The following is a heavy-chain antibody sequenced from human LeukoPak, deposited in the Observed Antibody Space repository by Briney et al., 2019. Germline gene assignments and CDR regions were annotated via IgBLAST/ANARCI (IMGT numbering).Heavy chain of an antibody. CDR1: GFTFSDYY. CDR2: ISSSGSTI. CDR3: ARDAVVQLEPSNDY. Sequence: PGGSLRLSCAASGFTFSDYYMSWIRQAPGKGLEWVSYISSSGSTIYYADSVKGRFTISRDNAKNSLYLQMNSLRAEDTAVYYCARDAVVQLEPSNDYWGQGTLVTVSS. V-gene: IGHV3-11*04. J-gene: IGHJ4*02. D-gene: IGHD1-1*01.